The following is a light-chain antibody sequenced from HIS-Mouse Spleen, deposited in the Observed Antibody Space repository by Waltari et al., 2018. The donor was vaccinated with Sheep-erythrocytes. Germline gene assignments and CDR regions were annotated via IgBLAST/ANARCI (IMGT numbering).Light chain of an antibody. Sequence: QSALTQPRSVSGSPGQSVTIPCTGTSSDVGGSNYVSWYQQHPGKPPKLMIYDVSKRPSGVPDRFSGSKSGNTASLTISGLQAEDEADYYCCSYAGSYNHVFATGTKVTVL. V-gene: IGLV2-11*01. CDR1: SSDVGGSNY. J-gene: IGLJ1*01. CDR3: CSYAGSYNHV. CDR2: DVS.